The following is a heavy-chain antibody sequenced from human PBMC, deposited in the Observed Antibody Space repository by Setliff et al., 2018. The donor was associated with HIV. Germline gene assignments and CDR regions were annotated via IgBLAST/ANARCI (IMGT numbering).Heavy chain of an antibody. V-gene: IGHV3-23*01. CDR3: AKTLVVVASPLDF. CDR1: GFSVSNYA. CDR2: VIRGGHNT. Sequence: GGSLRLSCAASGFSVSNYAMSWVRQAPGKGLEWVSSVIRGGHNTFYADSVKGRFTISRDNSKDTLYLQMSGLTAEDTAIYYCAKTLVVVASPLDFWGQGTLVTVSS. J-gene: IGHJ4*02. D-gene: IGHD2-15*01.